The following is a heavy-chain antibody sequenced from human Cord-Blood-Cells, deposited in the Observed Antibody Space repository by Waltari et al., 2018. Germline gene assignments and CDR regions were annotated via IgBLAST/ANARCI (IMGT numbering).Heavy chain of an antibody. CDR1: GGSFSGYY. CDR3: ARSNEAVAGTFDY. V-gene: IGHV4-34*01. D-gene: IGHD6-19*01. CDR2: INHSGST. J-gene: IGHJ4*02. Sequence: QVQLQQWGAGLLKPSETLSLTCAVYGGSFSGYYWSWIRQPPGKGLEWIGEINHSGSTNYNPALKSRVTISVDTSKNQFSLKLGSVTAADTAVYYCARSNEAVAGTFDYWGQGTLVTVSS.